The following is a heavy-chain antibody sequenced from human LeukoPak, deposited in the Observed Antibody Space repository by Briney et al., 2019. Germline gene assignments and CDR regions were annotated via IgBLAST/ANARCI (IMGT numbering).Heavy chain of an antibody. V-gene: IGHV3-30*18. D-gene: IGHD5-12*01. CDR1: GFTFSSYG. CDR3: AKARALYSGPLTKGLSFDY. Sequence: GGSLRLSCAASGFTFSSYGMHWVRQAPGKGLEWVAVISYDGSNKYYADSVKGRFTISRDNSKNTLYLQMNSLRAEDTAVYYCAKARALYSGPLTKGLSFDYWGQGTLVTVSS. J-gene: IGHJ4*02. CDR2: ISYDGSNK.